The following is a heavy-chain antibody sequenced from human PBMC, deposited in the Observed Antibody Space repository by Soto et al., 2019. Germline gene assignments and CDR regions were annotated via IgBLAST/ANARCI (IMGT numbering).Heavy chain of an antibody. CDR1: GGSISIYY. D-gene: IGHD6-19*01. Sequence: PSETLSLTCTVSGGSISIYYWSWIRQPPGKGLEWIGYIYYSGSTNYNPSLKSRVTISVDTSKNQFSLKLSSVTAADTAVYYCARDQGYTSGWYDYWGQGTLVTVSS. CDR2: IYYSGST. V-gene: IGHV4-59*01. J-gene: IGHJ4*02. CDR3: ARDQGYTSGWYDY.